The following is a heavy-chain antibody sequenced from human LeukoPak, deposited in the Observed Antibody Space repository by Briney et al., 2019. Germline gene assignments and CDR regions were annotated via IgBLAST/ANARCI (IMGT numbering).Heavy chain of an antibody. D-gene: IGHD2-15*01. J-gene: IGHJ4*02. Sequence: KSGGSLRLSCAASGFTFSSYSINWVRQAPGKGLEWVSSICSTSTYMYYADSVKGRFTISRDNAKNSLFLKMNSLRAEDTAVYYCAKNTFCSSSSCQTALDYWGQGTLVTVSS. V-gene: IGHV3-21*01. CDR2: ICSTSTYM. CDR3: AKNTFCSSSSCQTALDY. CDR1: GFTFSSYS.